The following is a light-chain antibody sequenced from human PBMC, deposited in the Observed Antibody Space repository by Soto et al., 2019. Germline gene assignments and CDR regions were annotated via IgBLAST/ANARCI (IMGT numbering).Light chain of an antibody. V-gene: IGLV1-44*01. Sequence: QSVLTQPPSASGTPGQRVTISCSGSSSDIGSNTVNWYQQLPGTAANLLMYSIYQRPSGVPDRFSGSKYGTSASLAISGLQSEEEADYYCAAWDDSLNGYVFGTGTKVTVL. CDR1: SSDIGSNT. CDR2: SIY. CDR3: AAWDDSLNGYV. J-gene: IGLJ1*01.